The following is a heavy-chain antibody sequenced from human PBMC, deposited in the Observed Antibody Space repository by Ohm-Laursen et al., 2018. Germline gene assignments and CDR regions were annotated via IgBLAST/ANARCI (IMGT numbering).Heavy chain of an antibody. Sequence: SLRLSCSASGFTFSSYAMSWVRQAPGKGLEWVSAISGSGGSTYYADSVKGRFTISRDNSKNTLYLQMNSLKTEDTAVYYCTTGVYCSSTSCSTGLLWFGEEDYYGMDVWGQGTTVTVSS. CDR1: GFTFSSYA. D-gene: IGHD2-2*01. CDR3: TTGVYCSSTSCSTGLLWFGEEDYYGMDV. J-gene: IGHJ6*02. V-gene: IGHV3-23*01. CDR2: ISGSGGST.